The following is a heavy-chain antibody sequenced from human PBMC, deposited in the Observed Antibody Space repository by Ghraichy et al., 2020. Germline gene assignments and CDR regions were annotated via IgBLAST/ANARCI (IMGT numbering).Heavy chain of an antibody. CDR2: IDSDGSST. CDR1: GFTFSSYW. D-gene: IGHD3-10*01. J-gene: IGHJ5*02. Sequence: GEPLNISCAASGFTFSSYWMHWVRQAPGKGLVWVSRIDSDGSSTDYADSVRGRFTVSRDNAKNTLYLQMNSLRAEDTAVYYCARAPDVLLGFDPWGQGALVTVAS. V-gene: IGHV3-74*01. CDR3: ARAPDVLLGFDP.